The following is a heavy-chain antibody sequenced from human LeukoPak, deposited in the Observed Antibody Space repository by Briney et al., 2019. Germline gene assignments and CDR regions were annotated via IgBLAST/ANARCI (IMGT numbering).Heavy chain of an antibody. CDR3: ARDQGTYYYDSSGYYGDAFDI. Sequence: PGRSLRLSCAASGLTFSSYGMHWVRQAPGKGLEWVAVIWYDGSNKYYADSVKGRFTISRDNSKNTLYLQMNSLRAEDTAVYYCARDQGTYYYDSSGYYGDAFDIWGQGTMVTVSS. CDR2: IWYDGSNK. D-gene: IGHD3-22*01. V-gene: IGHV3-33*01. J-gene: IGHJ3*02. CDR1: GLTFSSYG.